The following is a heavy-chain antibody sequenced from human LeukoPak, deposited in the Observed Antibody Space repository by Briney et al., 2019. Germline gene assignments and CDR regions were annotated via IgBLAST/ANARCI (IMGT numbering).Heavy chain of an antibody. J-gene: IGHJ4*02. Sequence: GGSLRLSCAASGFSFSTYAMSWVRQAPGKGLEWVSTISGSGGGTYYADSVKGRFTISRDNSKNTLYLQMNSLRAEDTAVYYCAKDLGYGSGSYTQNCHWGQGTLVTVSS. V-gene: IGHV3-23*01. CDR1: GFSFSTYA. CDR2: ISGSGGGT. D-gene: IGHD3-10*01. CDR3: AKDLGYGSGSYTQNCH.